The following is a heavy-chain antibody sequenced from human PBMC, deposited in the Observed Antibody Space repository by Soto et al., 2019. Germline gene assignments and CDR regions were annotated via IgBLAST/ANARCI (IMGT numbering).Heavy chain of an antibody. CDR3: ARRLISGWYRPDYYYYGMDV. V-gene: IGHV3-30-3*01. CDR1: GFTFSSYA. Sequence: QVQLVESGGGVVQPGRSLRLSCAASGFTFSSYAMPWVRQAPGKGLEVVAVISYDGSNKYYADSVKGRFTISRDNSKNTLYLQMNSLRAEDTAVYYCARRLISGWYRPDYYYYGMDVWGQGTTVTVSS. D-gene: IGHD6-19*01. J-gene: IGHJ6*02. CDR2: ISYDGSNK.